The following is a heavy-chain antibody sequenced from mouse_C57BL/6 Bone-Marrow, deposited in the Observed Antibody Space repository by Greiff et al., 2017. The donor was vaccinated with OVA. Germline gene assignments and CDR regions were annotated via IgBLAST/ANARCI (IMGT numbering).Heavy chain of an antibody. CDR3: ATAQATDYYAMDY. D-gene: IGHD3-2*02. CDR1: GYTFTDYY. Sequence: EVQLQQSGPVLVKPGASVKMSCKASGYTFTDYYMNWVKQSHGKSLEWIGVINPYNGGTSYNQKFKGKATLTVDKSSSTAYMALNSLTSEDSAVYYCATAQATDYYAMDYWGQGTSVTVSS. J-gene: IGHJ4*01. CDR2: INPYNGGT. V-gene: IGHV1-19*01.